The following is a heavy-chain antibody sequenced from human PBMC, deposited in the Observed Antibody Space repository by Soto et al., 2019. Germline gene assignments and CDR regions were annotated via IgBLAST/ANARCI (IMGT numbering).Heavy chain of an antibody. D-gene: IGHD1-7*01. CDR1: GYTFTSYD. CDR3: ARVTGTSEFYYYYGMDV. CDR2: MNPNSGNT. J-gene: IGHJ6*02. Sequence: QVQLVQSGAEVKKPGASVKVSCKASGYTFTSYDINWVRQATGQGLEWMGWMNPNSGNTGYAQKFQGRVTMTRNTSISTAYMELSSLRSEDTAVYYCARVTGTSEFYYYYGMDVWGQGTTVTVSS. V-gene: IGHV1-8*01.